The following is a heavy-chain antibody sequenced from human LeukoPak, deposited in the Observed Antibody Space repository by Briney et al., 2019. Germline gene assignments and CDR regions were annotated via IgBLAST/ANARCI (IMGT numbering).Heavy chain of an antibody. Sequence: SGPALVKPTQTLTLTCTFSGFSLNPSGLCVSWIRQPPGKALEWLARIDWDDDTYYNTSLKTRLNISKDTSKNQVVLTMTNMDPVDTATYYCARTYEITVIVVGPFDYWGQGTLVTVSS. J-gene: IGHJ4*02. CDR2: IDWDDDT. D-gene: IGHD3-22*01. V-gene: IGHV2-70*11. CDR1: GFSLNPSGLC. CDR3: ARTYEITVIVVGPFDY.